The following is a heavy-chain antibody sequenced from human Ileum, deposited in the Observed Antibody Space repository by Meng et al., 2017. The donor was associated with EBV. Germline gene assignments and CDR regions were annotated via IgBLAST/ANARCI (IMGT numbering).Heavy chain of an antibody. Sequence: QAHVVQSGGEVKKTGASVKVSCKASGYTFTNYGITWVRQAPGQGLEWMGWISAYNGNTNYAQTLQGRVTMTTDTSTSTAYMELGSLRSDDTAVYYCARVEVGITSGDYWGQGTLVTVSS. CDR2: ISAYNGNT. CDR3: ARVEVGITSGDY. J-gene: IGHJ4*02. V-gene: IGHV1-18*01. CDR1: GYTFTNYG. D-gene: IGHD1-26*01.